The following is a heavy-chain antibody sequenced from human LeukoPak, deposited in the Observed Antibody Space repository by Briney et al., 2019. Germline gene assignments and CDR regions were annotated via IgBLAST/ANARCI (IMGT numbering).Heavy chain of an antibody. V-gene: IGHV1-2*02. Sequence: ASVKVSCKASGYTFTGYYMHWVRQAPGQGLEWMGWINPNSGDTNYAQKFQGRVTMTRDTSISTAYMELSRLRSDDTAVYYCARGPTKIVLMVYATPLFDYWGQGTLVTVSS. D-gene: IGHD2-8*01. CDR2: INPNSGDT. CDR1: GYTFTGYY. J-gene: IGHJ4*02. CDR3: ARGPTKIVLMVYATPLFDY.